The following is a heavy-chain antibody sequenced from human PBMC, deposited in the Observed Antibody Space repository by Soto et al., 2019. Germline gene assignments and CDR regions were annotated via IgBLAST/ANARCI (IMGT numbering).Heavy chain of an antibody. CDR3: ARDLSRPYYYGSGRYTDNYYYYYGMDV. V-gene: IGHV3-30-3*01. J-gene: IGHJ6*02. Sequence: GSSLRLSCAASGFTFSSYAMHCVRQAPGKGLEWVAVISYDGSNKYYADSVKGRFTISRDNSKNTLYLQMNSLRAEDTAVYYFARDLSRPYYYGSGRYTDNYYYYYGMDVWRQGTTVTVSS. CDR2: ISYDGSNK. CDR1: GFTFSSYA. D-gene: IGHD3-10*01.